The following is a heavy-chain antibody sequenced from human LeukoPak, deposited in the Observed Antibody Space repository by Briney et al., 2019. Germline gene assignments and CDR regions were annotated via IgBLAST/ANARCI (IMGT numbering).Heavy chain of an antibody. J-gene: IGHJ4*02. V-gene: IGHV1-2*06. D-gene: IGHD7-27*01. Sequence: ASVKVSCTASGYTVIDFFIHWVRQAPGQGLEWMGRINPNSGGTEYPPNFHGRVTMTRDTSISATYTEPNSLTSDDTAVYYCARDLSSTTNWDFDYWGQGTLVTVSS. CDR3: ARDLSSTTNWDFDY. CDR1: GYTVIDFF. CDR2: INPNSGGT.